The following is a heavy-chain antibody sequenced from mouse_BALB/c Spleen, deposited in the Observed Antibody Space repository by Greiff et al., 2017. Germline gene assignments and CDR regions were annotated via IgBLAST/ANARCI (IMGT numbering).Heavy chain of an antibody. D-gene: IGHD2-4*01. CDR3: ARGGVYYDYDDGGVFAY. CDR2: IYPGDGDT. Sequence: QVHVKQSGAELARPGASVKLSCKASGYTFTSYWMQWVKQRPGQGLEWIGAIYPGDGDTRYTQKFKGTATLTADKSSSTAYMQLSSLASEDSAVYYCARGGVYYDYDDGGVFAYWGQGTLVTVSA. CDR1: GYTFTSYW. V-gene: IGHV1-87*01. J-gene: IGHJ3*01.